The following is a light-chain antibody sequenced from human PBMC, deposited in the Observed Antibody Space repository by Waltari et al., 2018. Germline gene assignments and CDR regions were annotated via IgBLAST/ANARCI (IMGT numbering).Light chain of an antibody. Sequence: DIQMTQSPSSLSASVGDRVTITCRASQSISSYLNWYQQKPGKAPKLLIYAASNVQRGVPSRFSGSGSGTDFTLTISSLQPEEFATYYCQQSYSRGFTFGPGTKVDIK. V-gene: IGKV1-39*01. CDR3: QQSYSRGFT. CDR1: QSISSY. CDR2: AAS. J-gene: IGKJ3*01.